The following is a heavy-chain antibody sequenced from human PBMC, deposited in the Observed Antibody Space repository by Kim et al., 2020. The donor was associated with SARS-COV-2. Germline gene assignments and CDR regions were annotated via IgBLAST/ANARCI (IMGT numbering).Heavy chain of an antibody. CDR2: IIPILGIA. CDR1: GGTFSSYA. V-gene: IGHV1-69*04. D-gene: IGHD2-15*01. Sequence: SVKVSCKASGGTFSSYAISWVRQAPGQGLEWMGRIIPILGIANYAQKFQGRVTITADKSTSTAYMELSSLRSEDTAVYYCARDIRGCGGGSCYPTYYYYYGMDVWGQGPTVTVSS. J-gene: IGHJ6*02. CDR3: ARDIRGCGGGSCYPTYYYYYGMDV.